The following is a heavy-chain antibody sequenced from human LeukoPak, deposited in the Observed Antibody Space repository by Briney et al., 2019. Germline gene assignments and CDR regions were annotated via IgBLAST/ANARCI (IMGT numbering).Heavy chain of an antibody. Sequence: PGGSLRLSCAATGFIFEDYGMVWLRHAPGKGLEWVSGISWNGAGTDYADSVKGRFTISRDDAKNSLYLQMNSLRAEDTALYYCARDKWGPDYWGQGTLVTVSS. CDR3: ARDKWGPDY. CDR1: GFIFEDYG. D-gene: IGHD7-27*01. V-gene: IGHV3-20*04. J-gene: IGHJ4*02. CDR2: ISWNGAGT.